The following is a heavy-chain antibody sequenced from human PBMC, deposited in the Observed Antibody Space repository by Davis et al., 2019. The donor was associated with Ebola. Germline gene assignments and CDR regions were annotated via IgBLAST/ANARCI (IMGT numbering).Heavy chain of an antibody. V-gene: IGHV4-34*01. CDR2: INHSGST. J-gene: IGHJ4*02. CDR1: VGSFSGFY. CDR3: ARADKAAAGTGYFDY. D-gene: IGHD6-13*01. Sequence: PSETLSLTCAVYVGSFSGFYWSWVRQPPGKGLEWIGEINHSGSTNYHPSLESRVTISVDTSKNQFSLKLSSVTAADTAVYYCARADKAAAGTGYFDYWGQGTLVTVSS.